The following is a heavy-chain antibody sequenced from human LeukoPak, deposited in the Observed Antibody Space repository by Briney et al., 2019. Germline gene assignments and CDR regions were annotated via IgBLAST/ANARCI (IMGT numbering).Heavy chain of an antibody. CDR3: ARQGRGYGGNSDY. CDR2: IYYSGST. Sequence: SETLSLTCTLSGGSISSYYWTWIRQPPGKGLEWIGYIYYSGSTNYNPSLKSRVTISVDTSKNQFSLKLSSVTAADTAVYYCARQGRGYGGNSDYWGQGTLVTVSS. V-gene: IGHV4-59*08. D-gene: IGHD4-23*01. CDR1: GGSISSYY. J-gene: IGHJ4*02.